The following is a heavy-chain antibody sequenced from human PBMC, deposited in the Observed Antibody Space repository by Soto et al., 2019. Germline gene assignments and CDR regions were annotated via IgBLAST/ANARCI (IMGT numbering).Heavy chain of an antibody. CDR2: IDPSGGST. CDR3: ARDSGHYYRSDAFDI. D-gene: IGHD1-26*01. V-gene: IGHV1-46*01. J-gene: IGHJ3*02. Sequence: ASVKVSYKASGYTFTASYMHWVQQAPGQGLEWMGIIDPSGGSTSNSQKFQGRVTMTRDTSTRTVDMELNSLRPEDTAVFYCARDSGHYYRSDAFDIWGQGTMVTVSS. CDR1: GYTFTASY.